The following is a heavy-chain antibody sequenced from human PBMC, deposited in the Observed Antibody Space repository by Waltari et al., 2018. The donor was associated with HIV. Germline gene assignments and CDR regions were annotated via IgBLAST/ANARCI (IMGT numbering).Heavy chain of an antibody. CDR3: AREVTSSKVMNY. J-gene: IGHJ4*02. D-gene: IGHD2-21*02. CDR1: GFTISLYN. Sequence: EVRLVESGGGPVQPGGSLRLSCAVSGFTISLYNMNWVRQTPGKGLEWVEYSSGDSKKKYYADSVKGRFIISKDNGQNFLHLQMDRLSVDDSAKYFCAREVTSSKVMNYWGQGTPVIVSS. V-gene: IGHV3-48*03. CDR2: SSGDSKKK.